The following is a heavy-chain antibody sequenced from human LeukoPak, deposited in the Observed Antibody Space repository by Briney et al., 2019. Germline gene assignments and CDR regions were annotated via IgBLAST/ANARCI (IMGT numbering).Heavy chain of an antibody. J-gene: IGHJ4*02. Sequence: PGGSLRLSCAASGFTFSSYAMSWVRQAPGKGLEWVSAISGSGGSTYYADSVKGRFTISRDNSKNTLYLQMNSLRAEDTAVYYCAKGPSGYSSGWIDYWGQGTLVTVSS. CDR1: GFTFSSYA. CDR3: AKGPSGYSSGWIDY. V-gene: IGHV3-23*01. CDR2: ISGSGGST. D-gene: IGHD6-19*01.